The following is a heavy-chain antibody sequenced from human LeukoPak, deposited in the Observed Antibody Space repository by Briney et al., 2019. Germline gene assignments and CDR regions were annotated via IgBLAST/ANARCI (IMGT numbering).Heavy chain of an antibody. CDR3: ARVGGVGILTGYELDP. V-gene: IGHV3-30*04. CDR2: ISYDGSNK. J-gene: IGHJ5*02. CDR1: GFTFSSYA. Sequence: GRSLRLSCAASGFTFSSYAMHWVRQAPAAGLEWVAVISYDGSNKYYADSVKGRFTISRDNSKNTLYLQMNSLRAEDTAVYYCARVGGVGILTGYELDPWGQGTLVTVSS. D-gene: IGHD3-9*01.